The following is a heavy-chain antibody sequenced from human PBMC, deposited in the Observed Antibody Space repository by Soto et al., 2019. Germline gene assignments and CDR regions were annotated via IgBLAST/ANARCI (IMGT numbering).Heavy chain of an antibody. CDR1: GYTFTSYG. J-gene: IGHJ3*02. V-gene: IGHV1-18*01. CDR3: AREKDSSSSEGAFDI. Sequence: ASVKVSCKASGYTFTSYGISWVRQAPGQGLEWMGWISAYNGNTNYAQKLQGRVTMTTDTSTSTAYMELRSLRSDDTAVYYCAREKDSSSSEGAFDIWGQGTMVTVSS. D-gene: IGHD6-6*01. CDR2: ISAYNGNT.